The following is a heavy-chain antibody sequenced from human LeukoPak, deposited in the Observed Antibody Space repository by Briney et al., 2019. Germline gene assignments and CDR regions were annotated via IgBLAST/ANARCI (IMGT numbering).Heavy chain of an antibody. CDR3: ARWAARYGDWGFDY. CDR1: GGSISSYY. D-gene: IGHD4-17*01. J-gene: IGHJ4*02. CDR2: IYYSGST. Sequence: SETLSLTCTVSGGSISSYYWSWIRQPPGKGLEWIGYIYYSGSTNYNPSLKSRVTISVDTSKNQFSLKLSSVTAADTAVYYCARWAARYGDWGFDYWGQGTLVTVSS. V-gene: IGHV4-59*08.